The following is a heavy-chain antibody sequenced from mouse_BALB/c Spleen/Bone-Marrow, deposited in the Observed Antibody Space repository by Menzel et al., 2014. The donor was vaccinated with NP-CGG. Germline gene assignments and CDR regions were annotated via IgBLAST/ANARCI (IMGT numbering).Heavy chain of an antibody. CDR1: GYTFTSYT. CDR3: ARESLYGSNYY. CDR2: INPSSGYT. Sequence: VQLQQSGAELARPGASVKMSCKASGYTFTSYTMHWVKQRPGQGLEWIGYINPSSGYTNYNQKFKDKATLTADKSSSTAYTQLSSLTSEDSAVYYCARESLYGSNYYWGQGTTLTVSS. D-gene: IGHD1-1*01. V-gene: IGHV1-4*01. J-gene: IGHJ2*01.